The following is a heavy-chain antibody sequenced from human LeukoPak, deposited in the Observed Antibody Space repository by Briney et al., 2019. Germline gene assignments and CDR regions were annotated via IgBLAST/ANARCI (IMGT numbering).Heavy chain of an antibody. V-gene: IGHV4-34*01. CDR3: ARGTNCRGGGTCHPRWYLFEL. CDR1: VLLLLPLF. J-gene: IGHJ5*02. Sequence: PSETLSLPRFSPVLLLLPLFSLCFLQPPGKALDPFGEINHNGSPNYNPSLESRVYISVDTSKNQISLKLSSETAADTAVYYWARGTNCRGGGTCHPRWYLFELWGKGTLVTVSS. D-gene: IGHD2-15*01. CDR2: INHNGSP.